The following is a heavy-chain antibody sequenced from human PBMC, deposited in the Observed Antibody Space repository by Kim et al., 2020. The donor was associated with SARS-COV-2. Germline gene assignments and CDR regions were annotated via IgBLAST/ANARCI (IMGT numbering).Heavy chain of an antibody. CDR3: ARGARLLMVRGLGVRYFYALDG. J-gene: IGHJ6*02. D-gene: IGHD3-10*01. V-gene: IGHV4-34*01. CDR1: GGSFSTDS. Sequence: SETLSLTCAVYGGSFSTDSWSWIRQPPGKGLEWIGEINHSGNTSYNPSLKSRVSISLDTSKSQFSLKVNSVTAAATAGYYCARGARLLMVRGLGVRYFYALDGGGQGTTVTVS. CDR2: INHSGNT.